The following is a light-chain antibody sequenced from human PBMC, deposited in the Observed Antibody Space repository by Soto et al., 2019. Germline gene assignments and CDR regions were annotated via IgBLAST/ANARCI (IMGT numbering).Light chain of an antibody. CDR1: DDISNY. Sequence: DIQMTQSPSSLSASVGDRVTITCQASDDISNYLNWYQQKPGKAPKVMIYDASHLESEVPSRFSGGGSGAEFTFTTATLHAGDIATDYWQQYDNLPLTFGPGTKVDIK. CDR3: QQYDNLPLT. J-gene: IGKJ3*01. CDR2: DAS. V-gene: IGKV1-33*01.